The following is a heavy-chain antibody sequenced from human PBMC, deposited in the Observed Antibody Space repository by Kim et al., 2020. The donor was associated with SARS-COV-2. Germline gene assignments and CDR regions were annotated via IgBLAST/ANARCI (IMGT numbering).Heavy chain of an antibody. V-gene: IGHV4-59*08. CDR3: AGRSTPENYFDS. J-gene: IGHJ4*02. D-gene: IGHD2-2*01. Sequence: SDPSLMSRVTLSVDTSKNQFSLKVSSVTAADTAVYYCAGRSTPENYFDSWGQGTLVTVSS.